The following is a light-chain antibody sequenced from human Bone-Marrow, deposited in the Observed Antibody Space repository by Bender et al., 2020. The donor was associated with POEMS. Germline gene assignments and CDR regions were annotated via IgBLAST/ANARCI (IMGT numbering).Light chain of an antibody. CDR2: QDS. V-gene: IGLV3-1*01. CDR1: KLGNKY. J-gene: IGLJ2*01. CDR3: QAWDSSTVV. Sequence: SYELTQPLSVSVSPGQTASITCSGDKLGNKYVYWYQQKPGQSPALVIHQDSKRPSGIPERLSGSNSGSTATLTISGTQAMDEADYYCQAWDSSTVVFGGGTKLTVL.